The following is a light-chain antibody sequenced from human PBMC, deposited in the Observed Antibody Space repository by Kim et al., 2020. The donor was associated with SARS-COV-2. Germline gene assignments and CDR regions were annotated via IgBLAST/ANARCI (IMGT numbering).Light chain of an antibody. J-gene: IGKJ2*01. Sequence: EIVLTQSPGTLSLSPGERATLSCRASQSVSSNYLAWYQQKPGQAPRPLIYDASSRATGIPDRFSGSGSGTDFTLTISRLGPEGFAVYYCQQYGSSPYTFGRETALEI. V-gene: IGKV3-20*01. CDR1: QSVSSNY. CDR2: DAS. CDR3: QQYGSSPYT.